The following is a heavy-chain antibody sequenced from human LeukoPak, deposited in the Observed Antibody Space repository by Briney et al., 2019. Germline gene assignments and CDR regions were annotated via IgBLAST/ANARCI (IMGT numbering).Heavy chain of an antibody. D-gene: IGHD3-22*01. Sequence: GGSLRLSCAASGFTVSRNYMSWVRQAPGKGLEWVSVIYSGGSTYYADSVKGRFTISRDNSKDTLYLQMNSLRAEDTAVYYCVSSGYYYGENFDYWGRGTLVTVSS. CDR2: IYSGGST. V-gene: IGHV3-66*02. J-gene: IGHJ4*02. CDR3: VSSGYYYGENFDY. CDR1: GFTVSRNY.